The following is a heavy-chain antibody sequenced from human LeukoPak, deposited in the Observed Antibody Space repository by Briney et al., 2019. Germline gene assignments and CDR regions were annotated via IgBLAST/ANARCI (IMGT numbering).Heavy chain of an antibody. Sequence: PGRSLRLSCAASGFTFTSYGMHWVRQAPGKGLEWVAVIWYGGSNKYYADSVKGRFTISRDNSKNTLYLQMNSLRAEDTAVYYCAKEGPLVAAAPFDYWGQGTLVTVSS. CDR3: AKEGPLVAAAPFDY. CDR2: IWYGGSNK. CDR1: GFTFTSYG. D-gene: IGHD6-13*01. V-gene: IGHV3-30*18. J-gene: IGHJ4*02.